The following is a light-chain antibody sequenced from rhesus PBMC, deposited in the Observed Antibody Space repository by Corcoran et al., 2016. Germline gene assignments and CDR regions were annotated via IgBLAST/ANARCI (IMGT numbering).Light chain of an antibody. J-gene: IGKJ3*01. Sequence: DIQMTQSPSSLSASVGDTVTITCRASQSISSWLDWYQQKPGKAPKLLIYKASSLQRGVPSRFSGSGSGTDFTLTISSLQPEDFATYYCLQYSSSPFTFGPGTKLAIK. V-gene: IGKV1-22*01. CDR2: KAS. CDR1: QSISSW. CDR3: LQYSSSPFT.